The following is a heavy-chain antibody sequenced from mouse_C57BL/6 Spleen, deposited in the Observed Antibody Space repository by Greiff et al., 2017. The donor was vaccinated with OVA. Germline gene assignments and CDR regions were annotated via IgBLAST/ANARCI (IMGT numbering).Heavy chain of an antibody. J-gene: IGHJ2*01. CDR3: ARCYYGSSRCYFDY. CDR2: INPNYGTT. V-gene: IGHV1-39*01. CDR1: GYSFTDYN. Sequence: EVKLQESGPELVKPGASVKISCKASGYSFTDYNMNWVKQSNGKSLEWIGVINPNYGTTSYNQKFKGKATLTVDQSSSTAYMQLNSLTSEDSAVYYCARCYYGSSRCYFDYWGQGTTLTVSS. D-gene: IGHD1-1*01.